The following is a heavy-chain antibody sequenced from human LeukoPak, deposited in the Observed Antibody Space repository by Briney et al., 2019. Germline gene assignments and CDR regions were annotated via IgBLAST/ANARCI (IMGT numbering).Heavy chain of an antibody. Sequence: SXXXXXXXXIRXPPGXXLEWVXXXXXSGSNNYNPSLKSRVTISVDTSKNQFSLKLSSVTAADTAVYYCARRPYYGSGSYYNVWWFDPWGQGTLVTVSS. CDR2: XXXSGSN. V-gene: IGHV4-34*01. J-gene: IGHJ5*02. CDR3: ARRPYYGSGSYYNVWWFDP. D-gene: IGHD3-10*01. CDR1: SXXXXX.